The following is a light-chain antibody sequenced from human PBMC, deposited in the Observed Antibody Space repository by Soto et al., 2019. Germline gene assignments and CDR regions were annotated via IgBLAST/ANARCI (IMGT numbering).Light chain of an antibody. CDR1: QSINKN. Sequence: EIVMTQSPGTLSVSPGERATLSCRASQSINKNLAWYQQKPGRAPRLLIYGVSTRASGIPARFSGSGSETEFTLTISSLQSEDFAVYYCHKYGSSPQTFGQGTKLEIK. V-gene: IGKV3-15*01. CDR3: HKYGSSPQT. CDR2: GVS. J-gene: IGKJ2*01.